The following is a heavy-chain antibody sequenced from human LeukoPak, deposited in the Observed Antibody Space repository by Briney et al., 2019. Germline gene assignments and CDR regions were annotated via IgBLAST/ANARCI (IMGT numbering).Heavy chain of an antibody. V-gene: IGHV1-2*02. D-gene: IGHD1-26*01. CDR1: GYTSTGYY. Sequence: ASVKVSCKASGYTSTGYYMHWVRQAPGQGLEWMGWVNPKSGGTNYAQNFQGRVTMTRNTSISTAYMELSRLRSDDTAVYYCAKDLQWELPRGDALDIWGQGTMVTVSS. J-gene: IGHJ3*02. CDR2: VNPKSGGT. CDR3: AKDLQWELPRGDALDI.